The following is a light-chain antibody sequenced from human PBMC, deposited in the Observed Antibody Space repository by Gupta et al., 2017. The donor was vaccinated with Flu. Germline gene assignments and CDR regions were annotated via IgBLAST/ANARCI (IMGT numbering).Light chain of an antibody. CDR2: GAS. J-gene: IGKJ2*01. CDR3: QQYGSSPRT. V-gene: IGKV3-20*01. Sequence: ERATLSCRASQSVSSRNLAWYQQKPGQAPRLLIYGASTRATGIPDRFSGSGSGTDFTLTISRLEPEDFAVYYCQQYGSSPRTFGQGTKLEIK. CDR1: QSVSSRN.